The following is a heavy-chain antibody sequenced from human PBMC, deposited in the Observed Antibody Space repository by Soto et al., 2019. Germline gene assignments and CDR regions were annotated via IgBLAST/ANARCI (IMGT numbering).Heavy chain of an antibody. CDR3: AKFGAFKFFWIVDY. V-gene: IGHV3-23*01. Sequence: PGGSLILSCAASGFTFSSYAMSWVRQAPGKGLEWVSAISGSGGSTYYADSVKGRFTISRDNSKNTLYLQMNSLRAEDTAVYYCAKFGAFKFFWIVDYWGQGTLVTVS. J-gene: IGHJ4*02. CDR2: ISGSGGST. D-gene: IGHD3-3*01. CDR1: GFTFSSYA.